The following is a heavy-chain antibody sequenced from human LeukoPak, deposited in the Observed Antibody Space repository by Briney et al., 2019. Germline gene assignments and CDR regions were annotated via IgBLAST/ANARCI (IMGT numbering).Heavy chain of an antibody. CDR3: ARDHYSSGPYYFDY. CDR2: VSYDGSIK. V-gene: IGHV3-30*16. D-gene: IGHD6-19*01. Sequence: SGGSLLLSCASSGVTLSIYAVHWVRRAPNKAIEWVAIVSYDGSIKYYADSVKGRFTISRDNSKNTLCLQMNSLRAEDTAVYYCARDHYSSGPYYFDYWGQGTLVTVSS. J-gene: IGHJ4*02. CDR1: GVTLSIYA.